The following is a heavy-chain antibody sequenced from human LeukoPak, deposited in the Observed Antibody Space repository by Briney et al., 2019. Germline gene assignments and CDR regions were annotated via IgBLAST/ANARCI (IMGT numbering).Heavy chain of an antibody. CDR2: IPYHGSNK. CDR3: AKDPSYYGDMYYCDY. V-gene: IGHV3-30*02. CDR1: GFTFSSYG. D-gene: IGHD4-17*01. J-gene: IGHJ4*02. Sequence: PGGSLRLSCAASGFTFSSYGMHWVRQAPGKGLEWVAFIPYHGSNKYYADSVRGRLTISRDNSKNTLYLEMNSLRAEDTAVYYCAKDPSYYGDMYYCDYWGQGTLVTVSS.